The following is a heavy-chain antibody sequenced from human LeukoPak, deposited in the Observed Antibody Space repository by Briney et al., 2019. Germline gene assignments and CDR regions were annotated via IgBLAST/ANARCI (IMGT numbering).Heavy chain of an antibody. CDR3: ARHDSSRDWFDP. CDR1: GGSISSGDYY. J-gene: IGHJ5*02. D-gene: IGHD6-6*01. V-gene: IGHV4-30-4*01. CDR2: IYYSGTT. Sequence: SETLSLTCTVSGGSISSGDYYWSWIRQPPGKGLEWIGYIYYSGTTNYNPSLESRLTISVDTSKKYFSLKLSSVTAADTAVYYCARHDSSRDWFDPWGQGTLVTVSS.